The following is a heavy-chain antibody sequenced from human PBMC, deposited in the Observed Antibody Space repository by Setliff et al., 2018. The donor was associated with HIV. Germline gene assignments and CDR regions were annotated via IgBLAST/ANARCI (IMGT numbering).Heavy chain of an antibody. Sequence: RASVKVSCKASGYTFTTYAMHWVRQAPGQSLEWMGWINAGNGNTKYSQKFQGRVTITRDTSASTAYMELSSLRSEDTAVYYCARDQALEMATKWGQGTLVTVSS. CDR3: ARDQALEMATK. V-gene: IGHV1-3*01. CDR1: GYTFTTYA. J-gene: IGHJ4*02. CDR2: INAGNGNT. D-gene: IGHD5-12*01.